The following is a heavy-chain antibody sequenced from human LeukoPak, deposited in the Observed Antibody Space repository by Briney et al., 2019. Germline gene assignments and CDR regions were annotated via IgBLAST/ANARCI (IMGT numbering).Heavy chain of an antibody. Sequence: GESLKISCKGSGYSFTSYWIGWVRQMPGKGLEWMGIIYPDDSDTRYSPSFQGQVTISADKSISTAYLQWSSLKASDTAMYYCARHSGGVSGYDDYYGMDVWGQGTTVTVSS. D-gene: IGHD5-12*01. CDR3: ARHSGGVSGYDDYYGMDV. J-gene: IGHJ6*02. CDR2: IYPDDSDT. V-gene: IGHV5-51*01. CDR1: GYSFTSYW.